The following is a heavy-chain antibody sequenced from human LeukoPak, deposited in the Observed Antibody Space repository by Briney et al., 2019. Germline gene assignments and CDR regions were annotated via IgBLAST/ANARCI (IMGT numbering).Heavy chain of an antibody. J-gene: IGHJ4*02. Sequence: ASETLSLTCTVSGGSISSGDYYWTWIRQHPGKGLEWIGSIYYSGSTYYNPSLKSRVTISIDTSKNQFSLRLSSVTAADTAVYYCARVPRPYAGYFDYWGQGTLVTVSS. CDR2: IYYSGST. CDR1: GGSISSGDYY. V-gene: IGHV4-31*03. CDR3: ARVPRPYAGYFDY. D-gene: IGHD2-2*01.